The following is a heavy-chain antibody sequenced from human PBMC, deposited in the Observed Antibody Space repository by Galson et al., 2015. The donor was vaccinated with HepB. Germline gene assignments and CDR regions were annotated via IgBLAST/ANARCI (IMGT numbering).Heavy chain of an antibody. Sequence: SLRLSCAASGFTFGSYAVNWVRQASGKGLEWVSAISDSGGRTYYADSVKGRFTISRDNTKNTLYLQMNSLRAEDTAVYYCAKSTDYDFWSGYGYYYHGLDAWGQGTAGTVSS. CDR3: AKSTDYDFWSGYGYYYHGLDA. D-gene: IGHD3-3*01. V-gene: IGHV3-23*01. CDR2: ISDSGGRT. CDR1: GFTFGSYA. J-gene: IGHJ6*02.